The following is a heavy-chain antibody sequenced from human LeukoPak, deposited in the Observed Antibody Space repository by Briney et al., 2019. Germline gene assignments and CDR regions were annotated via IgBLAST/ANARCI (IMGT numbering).Heavy chain of an antibody. J-gene: IGHJ4*02. V-gene: IGHV3-73*01. CDR3: SREGCGATGCYTNHY. CDR2: IRTKATSYDA. Sequence: PGGSLRLSCAASGFTFSGSPMHWVRQASGKGLEWVGRIRTKATSYDAAYAASVKGRFTISRDDSKNTAYLQMNSLKTEDTAMYYCSREGCGATGCYTNHYWGQGTLVTVSS. CDR1: GFTFSGSP. D-gene: IGHD2-21*01.